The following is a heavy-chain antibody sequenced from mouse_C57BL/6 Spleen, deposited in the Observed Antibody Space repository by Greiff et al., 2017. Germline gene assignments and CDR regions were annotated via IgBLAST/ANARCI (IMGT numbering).Heavy chain of an antibody. Sequence: VQGVESGAELVRPGASVTLSCKASGYTFTDYEMHWVKQTPVHGLEWIGAIDPETGGTAYNQKFKGKAILTADKSSSTAYMELRSLTSEDSAVYYCTRSFAYWGQGTLVTVSA. J-gene: IGHJ3*01. CDR3: TRSFAY. CDR1: GYTFTDYE. V-gene: IGHV1-15*01. CDR2: IDPETGGT.